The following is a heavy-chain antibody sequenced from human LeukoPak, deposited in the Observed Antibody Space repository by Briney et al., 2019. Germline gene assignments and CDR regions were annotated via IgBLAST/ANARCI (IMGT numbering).Heavy chain of an antibody. J-gene: IGHJ4*02. V-gene: IGHV3-23*01. D-gene: IGHD4-23*01. CDR3: AKVRGATVVTPPAYFDY. Sequence: GGSLRLSCFASGFPFSDYLLTWVRQAPGKGLEWVSAISGSGGSTYYADSVKGRFTISRDNSKNTLYLQMNSLRAEDTAVYYCAKVRGATVVTPPAYFDYWGQGTLVTVSS. CDR2: ISGSGGST. CDR1: GFPFSDYL.